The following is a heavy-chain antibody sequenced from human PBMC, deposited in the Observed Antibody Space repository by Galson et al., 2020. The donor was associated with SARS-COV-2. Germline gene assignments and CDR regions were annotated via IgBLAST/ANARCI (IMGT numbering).Heavy chain of an antibody. CDR1: GFTFSSYG. D-gene: IGHD3-3*01. V-gene: IGHV3-33*01. CDR2: IWYDGSNK. Sequence: GESLKISCAASGFTFSSYGMHWVRQAPGKGLEWVAVIWYDGSNKYYADSVKGRFTISRDNSKNTLYLQMNSLRADDTAVYYCARDCDFWSGYYFDYWGQGTLVTVSS. CDR3: ARDCDFWSGYYFDY. J-gene: IGHJ4*02.